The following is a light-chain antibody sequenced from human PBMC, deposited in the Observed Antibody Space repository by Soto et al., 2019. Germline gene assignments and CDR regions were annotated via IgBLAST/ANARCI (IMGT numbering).Light chain of an antibody. CDR1: QSVSSSY. CDR3: QQYGSSIT. Sequence: IVLTQSPGILSLSPGERATLSCRASQSVSSSYLAWYQQKPGQAPRLLIYGASSRATGIPDRFSGSGSGTDFTLTISRLEPEDFAVYYCQQYGSSITFGEGPRLEIK. CDR2: GAS. J-gene: IGKJ5*01. V-gene: IGKV3-20*01.